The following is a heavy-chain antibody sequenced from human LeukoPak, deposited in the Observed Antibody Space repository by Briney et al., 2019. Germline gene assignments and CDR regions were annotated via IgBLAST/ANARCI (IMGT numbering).Heavy chain of an antibody. D-gene: IGHD3-22*01. Sequence: GGSLRLSCAASGFTFSSYGMHWVRQAPGKGLEWVAVISYDGSNKYYADSVKGRFTISRDNSKNTLYLQMNSLRAEDTAVYYCARDPYYYDSSGYSVIDYWGQGTLVTVSS. CDR3: ARDPYYYDSSGYSVIDY. CDR2: ISYDGSNK. J-gene: IGHJ4*02. V-gene: IGHV3-30*03. CDR1: GFTFSSYG.